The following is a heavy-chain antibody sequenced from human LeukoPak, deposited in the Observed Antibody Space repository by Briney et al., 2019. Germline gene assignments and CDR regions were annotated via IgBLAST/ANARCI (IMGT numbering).Heavy chain of an antibody. CDR1: GYTFTSYG. CDR3: ARDFLAVAAAGTNYYYGMDV. V-gene: IGHV1-18*01. D-gene: IGHD6-13*01. J-gene: IGHJ6*02. CDR2: ISAYNGNT. Sequence: LRASVKVSCKASGYTFTSYGISWVRQAPGQGLEWMGWISAYNGNTNYAQKLQGRVTMTTDTSTSTAYMELRSLRSDDTAVYYCARDFLAVAAAGTNYYYGMDVWGQGTTVTVSS.